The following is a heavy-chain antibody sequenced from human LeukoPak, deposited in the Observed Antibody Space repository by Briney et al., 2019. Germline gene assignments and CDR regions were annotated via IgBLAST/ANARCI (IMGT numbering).Heavy chain of an antibody. V-gene: IGHV4-30-2*01. D-gene: IGHD2-15*01. Sequence: SETLSLTCTVSGGSISSGGYYWSWIRQPPGKGLEWIGYIYHSGSTYYNPSLKSRVTISVDRSKNQFSLKLSSVTAADTAVYYCASSDMYCSGGSCPLSFDAFDIWGQGTMVTVSS. CDR2: IYHSGST. CDR3: ASSDMYCSGGSCPLSFDAFDI. CDR1: GGSISSGGYY. J-gene: IGHJ3*02.